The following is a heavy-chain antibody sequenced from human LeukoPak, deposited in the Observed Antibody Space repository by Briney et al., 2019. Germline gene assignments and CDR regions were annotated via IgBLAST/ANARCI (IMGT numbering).Heavy chain of an antibody. D-gene: IGHD3-22*01. Sequence: PGGSLRLSCAASGFTFSDYAMNWVRQAPGKGLEWVSGISWNSGSIGYADSVKGRFTISRDNAKNSLYLQMNSLRAEDTAVYYCAKDGYYYDSSGYQDYWGQGTLVTVPS. CDR3: AKDGYYYDSSGYQDY. CDR1: GFTFSDYA. J-gene: IGHJ4*02. V-gene: IGHV3-9*01. CDR2: ISWNSGSI.